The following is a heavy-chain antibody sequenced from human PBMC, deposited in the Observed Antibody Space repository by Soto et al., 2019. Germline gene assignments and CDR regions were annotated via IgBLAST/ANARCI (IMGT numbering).Heavy chain of an antibody. Sequence: QVQLVESGGGVVQPGRSLRLSCAASGFTFSSYGMHWVRQAPGKGLEWVAVISYDGSNKYYADSVKGRFTISRDNSKNPLYLQMNSLRAEDTAVYYCAKDLWPEDCSGGSCYSVDAFDIWGQGTMVTVSS. J-gene: IGHJ3*02. CDR2: ISYDGSNK. D-gene: IGHD2-15*01. CDR3: AKDLWPEDCSGGSCYSVDAFDI. CDR1: GFTFSSYG. V-gene: IGHV3-30*18.